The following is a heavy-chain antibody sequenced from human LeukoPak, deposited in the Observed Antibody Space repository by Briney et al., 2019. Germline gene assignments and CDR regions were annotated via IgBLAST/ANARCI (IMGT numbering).Heavy chain of an antibody. D-gene: IGHD3-10*01. CDR3: ASFGAHSFNY. V-gene: IGHV7-4-1*02. CDR2: INTGTGNP. CDR1: GYTFTSYA. J-gene: IGHJ4*02. Sequence: ASVKVSCKTSGYTFTSYAMNWVRQAPGQGLEFMGWINTGTGNPTYAQGFTGRFVFSLDTSVSTAYLQISTLKPEDTAVYYCASFGAHSFNYWGQGTLVTVSS.